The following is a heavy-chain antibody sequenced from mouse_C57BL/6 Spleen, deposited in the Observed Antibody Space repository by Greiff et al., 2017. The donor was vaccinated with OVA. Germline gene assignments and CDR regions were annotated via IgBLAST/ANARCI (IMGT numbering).Heavy chain of an antibody. Sequence: EVQLQQSGAELVRPGASVKLSCTASGFNIKDYYMHWVKQRPEQGLEWIGRIDPEDGDTEYAPKFRGKATMTADTSSNTAYLQLSSLTSEDTAVYYCTTDYYGSSYDYFDYWGQGTTLTVSS. CDR3: TTDYYGSSYDYFDY. D-gene: IGHD1-1*01. V-gene: IGHV14-1*01. CDR2: IDPEDGDT. CDR1: GFNIKDYY. J-gene: IGHJ2*01.